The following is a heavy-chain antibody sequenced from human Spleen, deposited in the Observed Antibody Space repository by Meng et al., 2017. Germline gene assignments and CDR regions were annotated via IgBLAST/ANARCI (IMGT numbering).Heavy chain of an antibody. CDR2: INHSGST. CDR1: GGSFIDYY. CDR3: ARGPTTMAHDFDY. V-gene: IGHV4-34*01. Sequence: QVQLHQWGAGLLKPSDTLPPTCVVSGGSFIDYYWSWIRQPPGKGLEWIGEINHSGSTNYNPSLESRATISVDTSQNNLSLKLSSVTAADSAVYYCARGPTTMAHDFDYWGQGTLVTVSS. D-gene: IGHD4-11*01. J-gene: IGHJ4*02.